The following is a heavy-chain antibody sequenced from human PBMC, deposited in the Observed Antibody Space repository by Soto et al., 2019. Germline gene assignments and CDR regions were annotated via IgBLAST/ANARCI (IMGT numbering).Heavy chain of an antibody. CDR3: AILGGSGGDSIEH. D-gene: IGHD3-10*01. V-gene: IGHV3-33*01. CDR1: GFPFSKYG. Sequence: QVQLVESGGGVVQPGRSLRLSCAASGFPFSKYGMHWVRQAPAKGLEWVAIIWYDGSKKYYGDSVKGRFTISIDNSKDTLFLQMNSLRADDTAMYYCAILGGSGGDSIEHWGQGTLVTVSS. J-gene: IGHJ4*02. CDR2: IWYDGSKK.